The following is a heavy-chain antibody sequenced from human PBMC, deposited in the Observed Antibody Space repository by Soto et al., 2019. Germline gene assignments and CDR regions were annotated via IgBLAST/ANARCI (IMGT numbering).Heavy chain of an antibody. D-gene: IGHD6-13*01. J-gene: IGHJ6*02. CDR3: AKAVSIAAASIYYYYYGMDV. CDR1: GFTFSSYG. CDR2: ISYDGSNK. V-gene: IGHV3-30*18. Sequence: QVQLVESGGGVVQPGRSLRLSCAASGFTFSSYGMHWVRQAPGKGLEWVAVISYDGSNKYYADSVKGRFTISRDNSKNTLYLQMNSLRAEDTAVYYCAKAVSIAAASIYYYYYGMDVWGQGTTVTVSS.